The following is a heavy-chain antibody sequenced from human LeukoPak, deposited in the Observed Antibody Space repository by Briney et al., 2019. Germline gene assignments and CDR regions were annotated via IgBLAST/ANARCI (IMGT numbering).Heavy chain of an antibody. V-gene: IGHV3-30*03. CDR1: GLTFSSYS. J-gene: IGHJ4*02. CDR3: VQWELLPTADY. CDR2: ISYDGSNK. D-gene: IGHD1-26*01. Sequence: GGSLRLSCAASGLTFSSYSMNWVRQAPGKGLEWVAVISYDGSNKYYADSVKGRFTISRDNSKNTLYLQMSSLTAEDTAVYYCVQWELLPTADYWGQGTLVTVSS.